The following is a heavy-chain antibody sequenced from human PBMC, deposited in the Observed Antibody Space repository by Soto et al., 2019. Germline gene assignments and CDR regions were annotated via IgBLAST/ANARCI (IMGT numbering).Heavy chain of an antibody. Sequence: PSETLSLTCTVSGGSTSSSNYQWVWIRQPPGKGLEWIGNVYYNGSTYYNPSLNTRVTISVDTSKNQFSLNLNSMTAADTSVYYCERHAACSSTRCFSGYFDLWGRGTLVTVSS. J-gene: IGHJ2*01. CDR3: ERHAACSSTRCFSGYFDL. V-gene: IGHV4-39*01. D-gene: IGHD2-2*01. CDR2: VYYNGST. CDR1: GGSTSSSNYQ.